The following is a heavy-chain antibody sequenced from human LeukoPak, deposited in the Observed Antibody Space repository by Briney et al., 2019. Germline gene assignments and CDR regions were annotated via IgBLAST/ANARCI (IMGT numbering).Heavy chain of an antibody. V-gene: IGHV4-38-2*01. D-gene: IGHD2-15*01. Sequence: PSETLSLTCALSDASIRGTFYWAWFRQPPGKALEWIGTVFHLQTVRTFSNPSLGSRISMSLDTSLNEFYLNLTSMTAADTALYFCGRVLNTPKLLDSWGRGTLVTVSS. CDR2: VFHLQTVRT. CDR1: DASIRGTFY. J-gene: IGHJ4*02. CDR3: GRVLNTPKLLDS.